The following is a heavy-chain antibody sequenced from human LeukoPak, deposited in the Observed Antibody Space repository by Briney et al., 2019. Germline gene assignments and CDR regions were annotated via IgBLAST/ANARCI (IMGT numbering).Heavy chain of an antibody. V-gene: IGHV3-53*01. Sequence: GSLRLSCSASGFTVSSNYISWVRQAPGKGLEGVSVIYSGGSTYYADSVKGRFTISRDNSKNTLYLQMNSLRAEDTAVYYCARDLWAVVTPNWYFDLWGRGTLVTVSS. CDR3: ARDLWAVVTPNWYFDL. CDR2: IYSGGST. J-gene: IGHJ2*01. CDR1: GFTVSSNY. D-gene: IGHD4-23*01.